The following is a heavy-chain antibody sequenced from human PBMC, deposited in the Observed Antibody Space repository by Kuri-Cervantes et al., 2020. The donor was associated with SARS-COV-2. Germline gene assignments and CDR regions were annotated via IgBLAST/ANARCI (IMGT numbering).Heavy chain of an antibody. D-gene: IGHD3-3*01. V-gene: IGHV1-2*02. Sequence: ASVKVSCKASGYTFTGYYMHWVRQAPGQGLEWMGWINPSGVTKYAQKFQGRVTMTRDTSISTVYMELSRLRSDDTAVYYCARGRVYYDFWSGRPQAYYYYGMDVWGQGTTVTVSS. CDR3: ARGRVYYDFWSGRPQAYYYYGMDV. CDR1: GYTFTGYY. CDR2: INPSGVT. J-gene: IGHJ6*02.